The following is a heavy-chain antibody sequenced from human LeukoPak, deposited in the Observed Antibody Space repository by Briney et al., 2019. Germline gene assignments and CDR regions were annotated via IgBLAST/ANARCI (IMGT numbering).Heavy chain of an antibody. V-gene: IGHV4-59*08. D-gene: IGHD6-13*01. CDR2: IYYSGST. Sequence: SETLSLTCTVSGGSISSYYWSWIRQPPGTGLEWIGYIYYSGSTNYNPSLKSRVTISVDTSKNQFCLKLSSVTAADTAVYYCASSSSWYFYFDYWGQGTLVTVSS. J-gene: IGHJ4*02. CDR1: GGSISSYY. CDR3: ASSSSWYFYFDY.